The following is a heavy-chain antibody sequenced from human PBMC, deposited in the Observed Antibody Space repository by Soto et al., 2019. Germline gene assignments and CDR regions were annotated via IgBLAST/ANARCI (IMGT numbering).Heavy chain of an antibody. D-gene: IGHD3-16*01. CDR1: DDSISTDYW. CDR3: ATGFDYRSVY. Sequence: QVQLQESGPGLVKPSGTLSLTCAVSDDSISTDYWWSWVRQPPGKVLEWIGEIHHTVGTNYIQTLKIPITISLDKPNNQLSLKLSSVTDADTALYYCATGFDYRSVYWVQGALVTVSS. V-gene: IGHV4-4*02. J-gene: IGHJ4*02. CDR2: IHHTVGT.